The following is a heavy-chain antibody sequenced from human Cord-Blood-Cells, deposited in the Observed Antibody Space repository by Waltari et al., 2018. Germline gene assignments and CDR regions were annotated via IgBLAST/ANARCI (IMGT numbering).Heavy chain of an antibody. CDR3: ARISGSYYYYYGMDV. J-gene: IGHJ6*02. CDR2: LYYSGST. Sequence: WIRQPPGKGLERIGYLYYSGSTHYNPSLKSQVTISVDTSKNQFSLKLSSVTAADTAVYYCARISGSYYYYYGMDVWGQGTTVTVSS. V-gene: IGHV4-59*01. D-gene: IGHD1-26*01.